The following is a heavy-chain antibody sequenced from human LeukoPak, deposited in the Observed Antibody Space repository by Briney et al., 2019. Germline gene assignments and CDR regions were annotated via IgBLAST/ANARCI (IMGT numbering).Heavy chain of an antibody. CDR1: GGSLSRNTVA. CDR2: TYYRSKWFN. D-gene: IGHD2-2*01. CDR3: ARGGRCSSNSCYHFVF. V-gene: IGHV6-1*01. J-gene: IGHJ4*02. Sequence: SQTLSLTCGISGGSLSRNTVAWNWIRQSPSRGLESLGWTYYRSKWFNDYAVSLISRITINPDTSKNQFSLQLHSVTPEDTAVYYCARGGRCSSNSCYHFVFWGQRTLVTVSS.